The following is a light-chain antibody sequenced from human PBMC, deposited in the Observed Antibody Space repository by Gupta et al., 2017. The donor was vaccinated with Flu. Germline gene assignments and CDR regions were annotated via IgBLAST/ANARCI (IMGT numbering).Light chain of an antibody. CDR2: DAS. Sequence: PSSLSPSVGDRVTITCQASQGIGSSLAWFHQKPGKAPNLLIYDASNLETGVPSRFSGSGSGTDFTLTISSLQPEDFATYHCQQYDSFPFTFGRGTKVEIK. CDR1: QGIGSS. CDR3: QQYDSFPFT. V-gene: IGKV1-13*02. J-gene: IGKJ1*01.